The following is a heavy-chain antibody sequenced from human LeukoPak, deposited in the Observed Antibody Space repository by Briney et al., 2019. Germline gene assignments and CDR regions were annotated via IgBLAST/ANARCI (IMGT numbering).Heavy chain of an antibody. CDR2: IKQDGSEK. D-gene: IGHD5-12*01. CDR3: ARGGGYAWDY. J-gene: IGHJ4*02. CDR1: GFTFTTYW. Sequence: GGSLRLSFATSGFTFTTYWMNWVRQAPGKGLEWVANIKQDGSEKYYVDSVKGRFTISRDNARNSLYLQMSSLRADDTAVYYCARGGGYAWDYWGQGTLVTVSS. V-gene: IGHV3-7*01.